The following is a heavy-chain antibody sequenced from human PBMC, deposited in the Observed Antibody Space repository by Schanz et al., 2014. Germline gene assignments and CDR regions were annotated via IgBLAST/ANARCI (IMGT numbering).Heavy chain of an antibody. CDR2: IRYAGGNK. CDR1: GFTFSSSG. D-gene: IGHD2-21*02. J-gene: IGHJ4*02. CDR3: GKEVGGCASGNCRHFEN. V-gene: IGHV3-30*02. Sequence: QVQLVESGGGVVQPGGSLRLSCVASGFTFSSSGMHWVRQAPGKGLEWVAFIRYAGGNKYYPDSVKGRFTISRDNSKKSVYLKKNSLGVDMSSVTDYGKEVGGCASGNCRHFENWGLGTLVTVSS.